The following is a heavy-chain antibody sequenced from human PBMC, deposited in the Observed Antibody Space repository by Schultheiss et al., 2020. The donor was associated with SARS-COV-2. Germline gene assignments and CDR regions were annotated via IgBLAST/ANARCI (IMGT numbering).Heavy chain of an antibody. CDR3: ARGIVVPAAQIDY. V-gene: IGHV4-34*01. J-gene: IGHJ4*02. D-gene: IGHD2-2*01. CDR2: IYYSGST. CDR1: GGSFSGYD. Sequence: SETLSLTCAVYGGSFSGYDWTWIRQPPGKGLEWIGYIYYSGSTYYNPSLKSRVTISVDTSKNQFSLKLSSVTAADTAVYYCARGIVVPAAQIDYWGQGTLVTVSS.